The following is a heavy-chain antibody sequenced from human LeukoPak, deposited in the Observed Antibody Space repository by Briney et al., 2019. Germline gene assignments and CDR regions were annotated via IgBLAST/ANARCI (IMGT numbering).Heavy chain of an antibody. V-gene: IGHV3-30*18. CDR3: AKDEEVAATVDAFDI. CDR2: ISYDGSNK. J-gene: IGHJ3*02. Sequence: GGSLRLSCAASGFTFSSYAMSWVRQAPGKGLEWVAVISYDGSNKYYADSVKGRFTISRDNSKNTLYLQMNSLRAEDTAVYYCAKDEEVAATVDAFDIWGQGTMVTVSS. CDR1: GFTFSSYA. D-gene: IGHD2-15*01.